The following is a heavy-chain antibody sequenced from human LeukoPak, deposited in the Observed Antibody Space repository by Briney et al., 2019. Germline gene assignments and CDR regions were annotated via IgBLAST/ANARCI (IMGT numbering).Heavy chain of an antibody. CDR1: GYTFTSYG. V-gene: IGHV1-18*01. D-gene: IGHD4-23*01. Sequence: GASVKVSCKASGYTFTSYGISWVRQAPGQGLEWMGWISAYNGDTNYAQKFQGRVTITADESTSTAYMELSSLRSEDTAVYYCAREPLLDDYGGPEPRAGYMDVWGKGTTVTVSS. CDR3: AREPLLDDYGGPEPRAGYMDV. J-gene: IGHJ6*04. CDR2: ISAYNGDT.